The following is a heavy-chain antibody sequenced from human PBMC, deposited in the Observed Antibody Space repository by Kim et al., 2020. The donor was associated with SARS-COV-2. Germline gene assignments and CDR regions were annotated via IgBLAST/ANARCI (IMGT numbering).Heavy chain of an antibody. J-gene: IGHJ4*01. CDR1: GGSFSGYY. V-gene: IGHV4-34*01. CDR2: INHSGST. Sequence: SETLSLTCAVYGGSFSGYYWSWIRQPPGKGLEWIGEINHSGSTNYNPSLKSRVTISVDTSKNQFSLKLSSVTAADTAVYYCARGGIGYYDSGGRFDYWG. CDR3: ARGGIGYYDSGGRFDY. D-gene: IGHD3-22*01.